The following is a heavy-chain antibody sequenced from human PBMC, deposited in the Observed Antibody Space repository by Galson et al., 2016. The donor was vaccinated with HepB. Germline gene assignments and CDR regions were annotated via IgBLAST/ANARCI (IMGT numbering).Heavy chain of an antibody. CDR1: GFTFSSYV. V-gene: IGHV3-23*01. Sequence: SLRLSCAASGFTFSSYVMSWVRQAPGKGLEWVSLIIGSGANTYYADSVKGRSTISRDNSKNTLFLQVNRLSAEDTAVYYCAKGGRTVAGPAEFWGQGTLVTVSS. CDR3: AKGGRTVAGPAEF. J-gene: IGHJ4*02. CDR2: IIGSGANT. D-gene: IGHD6-19*01.